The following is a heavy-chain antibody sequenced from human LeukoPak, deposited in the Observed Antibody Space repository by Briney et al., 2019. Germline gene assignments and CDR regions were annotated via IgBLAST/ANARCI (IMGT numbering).Heavy chain of an antibody. D-gene: IGHD1-26*01. CDR2: ILHAGYT. Sequence: SETLSLTCAVSGYSISSNYYWGWIRQPPGKGLEWIGSILHAGYTDHNPSLKSRVIMSVDTSKNQFSLKVSSVTAADTAVYYCARGHSGSYFLYWGQGTLVTVSS. V-gene: IGHV4-38-2*01. CDR1: GYSISSNYY. J-gene: IGHJ4*02. CDR3: ARGHSGSYFLY.